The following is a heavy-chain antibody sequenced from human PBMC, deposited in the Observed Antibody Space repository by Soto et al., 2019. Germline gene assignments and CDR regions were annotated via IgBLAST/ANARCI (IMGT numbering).Heavy chain of an antibody. CDR3: ATVPNTSRTFNF. D-gene: IGHD3-10*01. J-gene: IGHJ4*02. Sequence: EVQLLESGGGLVQPGGSLRLSCVASGLTFSVSAMTWVRQAPGKGLEWVSTTGLSGRTTYYGDSVKGRFTVSRDNGKNTLDLQMSSLRGEDTAVYYCATVPNTSRTFNFWGRGTLVTVSS. CDR2: TGLSGRTT. CDR1: GLTFSVSA. V-gene: IGHV3-23*01.